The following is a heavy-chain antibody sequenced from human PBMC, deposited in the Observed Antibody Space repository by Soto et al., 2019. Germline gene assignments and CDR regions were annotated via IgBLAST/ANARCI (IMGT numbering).Heavy chain of an antibody. V-gene: IGHV1-2*04. Sequence: QVQLVQSGAEVKKPGASVKVSCKASGYTFTGYYMHWVRRAPGQGLEWMGWINPNSGGTNYAQKFQGWVTMTRDPSISTAYMELSRLRSDDTAVYYCASAYCSGGSCYWDFQHWGQGTLVTVSS. CDR1: GYTFTGYY. CDR2: INPNSGGT. CDR3: ASAYCSGGSCYWDFQH. J-gene: IGHJ1*01. D-gene: IGHD2-15*01.